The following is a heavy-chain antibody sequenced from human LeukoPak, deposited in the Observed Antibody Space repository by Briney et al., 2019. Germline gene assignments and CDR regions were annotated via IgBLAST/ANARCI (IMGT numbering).Heavy chain of an antibody. CDR1: GYTFTSYD. CDR3: ARDTLFYYD. CDR2: MNPNSGNT. V-gene: IGHV1-8*01. D-gene: IGHD3-22*01. J-gene: IGHJ4*02. Sequence: GASVKVSCKASGYTFTSYDINWVRQATGQGLEWMGWMNPNSGNTGYAQKFQGRVTITADESTSTAYMELSSLRSEDTAVYYCARDTLFYYDWGQGTLVTVSS.